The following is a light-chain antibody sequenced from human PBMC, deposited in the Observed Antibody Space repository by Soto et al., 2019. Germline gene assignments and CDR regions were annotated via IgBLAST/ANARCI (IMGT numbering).Light chain of an antibody. CDR3: SSYTSISPLV. CDR1: SSDVGGYNY. CDR2: DVS. J-gene: IGLJ2*01. V-gene: IGLV2-14*01. Sequence: QSALTQPASVSGSPGQSITISCTGTSSDVGGYNYVSWYQQHPGKAPKLMIYDVSNRPSGVSNRFSGSKSGNTASLTISGLPAADGADYYCSSYTSISPLVFGGGTKLTVL.